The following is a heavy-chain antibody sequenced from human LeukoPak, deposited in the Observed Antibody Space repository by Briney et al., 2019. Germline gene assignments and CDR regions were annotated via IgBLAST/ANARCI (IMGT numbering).Heavy chain of an antibody. D-gene: IGHD3-16*01. CDR1: GFTFSSYW. Sequence: PGGSLRLSCAASGFTFSSYWMSWVRQAPGEGLEWVANMNRDRSEKNYVDSIKGRFTISRDNAANSLYLQMNSLRVEDTAVYYCARDGGIIRFGGQDVWGQGTTVIVS. CDR3: ARDGGIIRFGGQDV. CDR2: MNRDRSEK. V-gene: IGHV3-7*01. J-gene: IGHJ6*02.